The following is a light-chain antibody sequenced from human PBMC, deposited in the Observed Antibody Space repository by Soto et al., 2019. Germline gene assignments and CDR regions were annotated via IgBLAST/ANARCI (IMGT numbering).Light chain of an antibody. V-gene: IGKV3-20*01. CDR1: QSVSSSY. CDR2: GAS. CDR3: QQYDSYPFT. J-gene: IGKJ4*01. Sequence: EIVLTQSPGTLSLSPGERATLSCRASQSVSSSYLAWYQQKPGQAPRLLIYGASSRATGIPDRFSGSGSGTDFTLTISRLEPEDFAVYYCQQYDSYPFTFGGGTKVEI.